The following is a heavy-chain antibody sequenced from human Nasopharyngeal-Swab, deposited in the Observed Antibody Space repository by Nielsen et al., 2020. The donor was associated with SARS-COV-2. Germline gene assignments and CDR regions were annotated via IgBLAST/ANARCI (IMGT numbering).Heavy chain of an antibody. Sequence: GESLKISCAASGFTFSSYGIHWVRQAPGKGLEWVAVISFHGTNTYYADSVKGRFAISRDNSKNTLYLQMSSLRPEDTAVYYCARDDSLLRDFDSSGYYNPSLDYWGRGTPVTVSS. CDR3: ARDDSLLRDFDSSGYYNPSLDY. V-gene: IGHV3-30*09. CDR2: ISFHGTNT. CDR1: GFTFSSYG. J-gene: IGHJ4*02. D-gene: IGHD3-22*01.